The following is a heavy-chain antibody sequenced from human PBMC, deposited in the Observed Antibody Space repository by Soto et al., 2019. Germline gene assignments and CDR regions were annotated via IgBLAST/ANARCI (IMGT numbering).Heavy chain of an antibody. D-gene: IGHD5-12*01. Sequence: ASVKVSCKASGYTFTSYYMHWVRQAPGQGLEWMGIINPSGGSTSYAQKFQGRVTMTRDTSTSTVYMELSSLRSEDTAVYYCACHSGYDIRSRGFDPWGQGTLLTVSS. CDR1: GYTFTSYY. V-gene: IGHV1-46*01. J-gene: IGHJ5*02. CDR2: INPSGGST. CDR3: ACHSGYDIRSRGFDP.